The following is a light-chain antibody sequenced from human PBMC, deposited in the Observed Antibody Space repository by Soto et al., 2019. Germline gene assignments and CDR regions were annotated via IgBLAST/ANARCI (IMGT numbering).Light chain of an antibody. Sequence: IVMTQSPATLSVSPGERATLSCRASQSVSSNLAWYQQKPGQAPRLLIFGASIRATGVPARFSAGGSGTEFTLTISSLQSEDFATYYCQQYNDWPTYTFGQGTRLEIK. CDR3: QQYNDWPTYT. V-gene: IGKV3-15*01. CDR1: QSVSSN. J-gene: IGKJ5*01. CDR2: GAS.